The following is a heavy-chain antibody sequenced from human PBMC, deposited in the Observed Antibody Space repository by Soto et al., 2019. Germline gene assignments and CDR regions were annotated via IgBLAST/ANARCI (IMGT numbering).Heavy chain of an antibody. Sequence: GVLLRLPCAGSGFTISSDGMHRVLQATGRGLQCVSVISYDGSNKYYADSVKGRFTISRDNSKNKLYLQINSLRAEDTAVYYCAKDDRGIVLMVYAMDYYYYGMDVWGQGTTVTVSS. D-gene: IGHD2-8*01. CDR3: AKDDRGIVLMVYAMDYYYYGMDV. CDR1: GFTISSDG. CDR2: ISYDGSNK. V-gene: IGHV3-30*18. J-gene: IGHJ6*02.